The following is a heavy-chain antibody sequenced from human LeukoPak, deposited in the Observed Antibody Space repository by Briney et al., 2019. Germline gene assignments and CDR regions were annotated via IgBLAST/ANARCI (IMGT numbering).Heavy chain of an antibody. V-gene: IGHV1-2*02. D-gene: IGHD5-12*01. CDR2: INPNSGGT. J-gene: IGHJ5*02. CDR3: AREGADIVATTNNWFDP. Sequence: ASVKVSCKASGYTFTGYYMHWVRQAPGQGLEWMGWINPNSGGTNYAQKFQGRVTMTRDTSISTAYMELSRLRSDDTAVYYCAREGADIVATTNNWFDPWGQGTLVTVSS. CDR1: GYTFTGYY.